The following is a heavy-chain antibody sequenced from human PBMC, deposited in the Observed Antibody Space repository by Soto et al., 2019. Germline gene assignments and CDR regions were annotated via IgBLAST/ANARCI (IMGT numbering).Heavy chain of an antibody. J-gene: IGHJ4*02. V-gene: IGHV4-59*02. CDR2: ISKSGIT. CDR3: ARDVYSSPRI. CDR1: GGSVTNDY. Sequence: SETLSLTCSVSGGSVTNDYWGWIRQPPRKGLEWIGCISKSGITHYNPSLKSRVTISEDTSKPQFSLRWSTVTAADRAVYYCARDVYSSPRIWGQGTLVTVSS. D-gene: IGHD6-19*01.